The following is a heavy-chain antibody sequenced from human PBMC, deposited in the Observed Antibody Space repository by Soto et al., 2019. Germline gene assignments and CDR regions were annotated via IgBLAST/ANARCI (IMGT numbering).Heavy chain of an antibody. CDR2: IDWDDDK. V-gene: IGHV2-70*01. CDR1: GGSISSGGYS. J-gene: IGHJ6*02. Sequence: TLSLTCAVSGGSISSGGYSWSWIRQPPGKALEWLAVIDWDDDKYYNTSLKTRLTLSKDTSKNQVVLTMTNIDPVDTATYYCARIIAAGVYYYYAMDVWGQGTKVTVSS. CDR3: ARIIAAGVYYYYAMDV. D-gene: IGHD2-15*01.